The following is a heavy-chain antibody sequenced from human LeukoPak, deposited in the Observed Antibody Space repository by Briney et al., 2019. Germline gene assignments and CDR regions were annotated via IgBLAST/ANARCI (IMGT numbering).Heavy chain of an antibody. J-gene: IGHJ4*02. V-gene: IGHV3-74*01. CDR3: AKDQVLWFGEPYFDY. D-gene: IGHD3-10*01. CDR2: INSDGSST. Sequence: GGSLRLSCAASGFTFSSYWMHWVRQAPGKGLVWVSRINSDGSSTSYADSVKGRFTISRDNAKNTLYLQMNSLRAEDTALYYCAKDQVLWFGEPYFDYWGQGTLVTVSS. CDR1: GFTFSSYW.